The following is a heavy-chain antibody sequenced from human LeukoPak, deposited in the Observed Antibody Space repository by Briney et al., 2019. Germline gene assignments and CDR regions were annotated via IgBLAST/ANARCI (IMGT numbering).Heavy chain of an antibody. CDR1: GFTFDDYG. Sequence: PGGSLRLSCAASGFTFDDYGMSWVRQAPGKGLEWVSGINWNGGSTGYADSVKGRFTISRDNAKNSLYLQMNSLRAEDTALYYCASLSFRSSSGYSTPVDWGQGTLVTVSS. J-gene: IGHJ4*02. CDR3: ASLSFRSSSGYSTPVD. CDR2: INWNGGST. V-gene: IGHV3-20*04. D-gene: IGHD3-22*01.